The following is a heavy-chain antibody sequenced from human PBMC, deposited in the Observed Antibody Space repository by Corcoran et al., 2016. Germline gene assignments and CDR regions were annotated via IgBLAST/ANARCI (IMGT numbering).Heavy chain of an antibody. CDR2: INPNSGGT. D-gene: IGHD3-10*01. CDR1: GYTFTGYY. J-gene: IGHJ6*02. CDR3: AREDRGYYYGMDV. V-gene: IGHV1-2*02. Sequence: QVQLVQSGAEVKKPVASVKVSCKASGYTFTGYYMHWVRQAPGQGLEWMGWINPNSGGTNYAQTFQGRVTMTRDTSISTAYMELSRLRSDDTAVYYWAREDRGYYYGMDVWGQGTTVTVSS.